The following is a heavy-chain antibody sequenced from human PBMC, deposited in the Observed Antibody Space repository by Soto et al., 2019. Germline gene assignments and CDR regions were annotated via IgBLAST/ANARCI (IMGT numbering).Heavy chain of an antibody. Sequence: PGGSLRLSCAASGFTFSSYAMSWVRQVPGKGLEWVSAISGSGGSTYYADSVKGRFTISRDNSKNTLYLQMNSLRAEDTAVYYCANTIAVAGVRGKTPNDYWGQGTLVTVSS. V-gene: IGHV3-23*01. D-gene: IGHD6-19*01. CDR2: ISGSGGST. CDR1: GFTFSSYA. CDR3: ANTIAVAGVRGKTPNDY. J-gene: IGHJ4*02.